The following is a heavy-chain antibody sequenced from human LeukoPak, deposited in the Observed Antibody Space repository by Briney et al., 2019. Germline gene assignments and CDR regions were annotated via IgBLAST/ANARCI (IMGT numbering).Heavy chain of an antibody. Sequence: SETLSLTCTVSGGSITSSSHYWGWVRQPPGKGLEWIGSIYYSGSTYYNPSLKSRVTISVDTSKNQFSLKLSSVTAADTAVYYCARQTPLVVVSATGCYFDDWGQGTTVTVSS. J-gene: IGHJ4*02. CDR3: ARQTPLVVVSATGCYFDD. V-gene: IGHV4-39*01. CDR2: IYYSGST. D-gene: IGHD2-15*01. CDR1: GGSITSSSHY.